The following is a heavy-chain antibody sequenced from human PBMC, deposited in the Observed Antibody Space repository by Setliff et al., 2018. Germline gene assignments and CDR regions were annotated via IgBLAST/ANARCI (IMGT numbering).Heavy chain of an antibody. D-gene: IGHD5-18*01. J-gene: IGHJ4*02. CDR1: GYTFTGYY. CDR3: AAIGLDTALITGVLFDF. V-gene: IGHV1-46*01. Sequence: ASVKVSCKASGYTFTGYYMHWVRQAPGQGLEWMGIINPSGGSTSYAQKFQGRVTMTRDTSTSTVYMELSSLRSEDTAVYYCAAIGLDTALITGVLFDFWGQGTLVTVSS. CDR2: INPSGGST.